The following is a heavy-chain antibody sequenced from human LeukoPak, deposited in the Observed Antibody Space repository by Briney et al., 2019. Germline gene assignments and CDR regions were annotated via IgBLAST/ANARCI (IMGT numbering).Heavy chain of an antibody. CDR2: IYYSGST. CDR1: GGSISTYY. D-gene: IGHD2-2*02. V-gene: IGHV4-59*08. J-gene: IGHJ6*02. CDR3: ARHAGGCNSASCYNYYYYGMDV. Sequence: SETLSLTCTVSGGSISTYYWSWIRQPPGKGLEWIGYIYYSGSTNSNPSLKSRVTMSVDTSKNQFSLKLSSVTAADTAVYFCARHAGGCNSASCYNYYYYGMDVWGQGTTVTVSS.